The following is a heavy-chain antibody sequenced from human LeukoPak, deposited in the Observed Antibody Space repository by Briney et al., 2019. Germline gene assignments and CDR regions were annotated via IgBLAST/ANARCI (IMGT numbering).Heavy chain of an antibody. J-gene: IGHJ1*01. CDR2: ISAYNGNT. D-gene: IGHD2-2*01. CDR1: GYTFTSYG. CDR3: ARDLLGYCSSTSCYAEYFQH. Sequence: ASVKVSCKASGYTFTSYGISWVRQAPGQGLEWMGWISAYNGNTNYAQKLQGRVTMTTDTSTSTAYMELRSLRSDDTAVYYCARDLLGYCSSTSCYAEYFQHWGQGTLVTVSS. V-gene: IGHV1-18*01.